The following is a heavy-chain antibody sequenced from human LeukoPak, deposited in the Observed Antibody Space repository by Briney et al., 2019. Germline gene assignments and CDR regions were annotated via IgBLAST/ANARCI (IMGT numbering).Heavy chain of an antibody. J-gene: IGHJ4*02. CDR3: ARVVDGEEWELLGYFDY. D-gene: IGHD1-26*01. CDR2: IYYSGST. Sequence: PSETLSLTCTVSVGSISCGGYYWSWIRQHPGKGLEWIGYIYYSGSTYYNPSLKSRVTISVDTSKNQFSLKLSSVTAADTAVYYCARVVDGEEWELLGYFDYWGQGTLVTVSS. V-gene: IGHV4-31*03. CDR1: VGSISCGGYY.